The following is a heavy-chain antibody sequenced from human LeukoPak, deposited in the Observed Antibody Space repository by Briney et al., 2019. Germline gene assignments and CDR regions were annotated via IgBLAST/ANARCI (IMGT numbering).Heavy chain of an antibody. J-gene: IGHJ4*02. CDR1: GFTFSDYY. CDR3: ARKYCSSTSCLFDY. D-gene: IGHD2-2*01. CDR2: ISNSGSTI. V-gene: IGHV3-11*04. Sequence: PGGSLRLSCAASGFTFSDYYMSWIRQAPGKGLEWVSYISNSGSTIYYADSVKGRFAISRDNAKNSLYLQMNSLRAEDTAVYYCARKYCSSTSCLFDYWGQGTLVTVSS.